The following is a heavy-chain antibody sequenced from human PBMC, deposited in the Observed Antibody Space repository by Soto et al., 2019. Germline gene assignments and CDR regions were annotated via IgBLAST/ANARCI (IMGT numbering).Heavy chain of an antibody. V-gene: IGHV1-18*01. CDR1: GYTFTSYG. J-gene: IGHJ6*02. CDR3: ARDAGYRITLIVVVITERGGMDV. Sequence: QVQLVQSGAEVKKPGASVKVSCKASGYTFTSYGISWVRQAPGQGLEWMGWISAYNGNTNYAQKLQGRVTMTTDTATSTAYMELRSLRSDDTAVYYCARDAGYRITLIVVVITERGGMDVWGQGTTVTVSS. CDR2: ISAYNGNT. D-gene: IGHD3-22*01.